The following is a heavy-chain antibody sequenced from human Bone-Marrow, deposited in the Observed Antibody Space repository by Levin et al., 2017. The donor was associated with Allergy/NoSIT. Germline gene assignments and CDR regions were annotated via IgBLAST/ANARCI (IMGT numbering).Heavy chain of an antibody. CDR3: ARGGPTLDNAAVGAFEY. CDR1: GFTFTRYG. V-gene: IGHV3-33*01. D-gene: IGHD2-15*01. Sequence: GEFLKISCEASGFTFTRYGMHWVRQAPGKGLEWVAVVWYDGSDKHYADSVKGRFTISRDNSKNTLFLQMNSLRVDDTAVYYCARGGPTLDNAAVGAFEYWGQGTLVTVSS. CDR2: VWYDGSDK. J-gene: IGHJ4*02.